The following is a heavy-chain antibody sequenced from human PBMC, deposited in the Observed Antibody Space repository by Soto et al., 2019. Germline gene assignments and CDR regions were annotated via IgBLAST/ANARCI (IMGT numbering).Heavy chain of an antibody. J-gene: IGHJ3*02. Sequence: EVQLVESGGGLVQPGRSLRLSCAASGFTFDDYAMHWVRQAPGKGLVWVSGISWNSGSIGYADSVKGRFTISRDNAKNSLYLQMNSLRAEDTALYYCAKDLDYGDYVAFAIWGQGTMVTVAS. CDR3: AKDLDYGDYVAFAI. CDR2: ISWNSGSI. V-gene: IGHV3-9*01. CDR1: GFTFDDYA. D-gene: IGHD4-17*01.